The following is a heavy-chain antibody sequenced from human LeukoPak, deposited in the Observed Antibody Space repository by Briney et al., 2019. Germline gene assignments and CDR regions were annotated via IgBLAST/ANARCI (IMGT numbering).Heavy chain of an antibody. CDR1: GVSISSSNSY. CDR3: AHAFSSGFDY. D-gene: IGHD3-10*01. J-gene: IGHJ4*02. Sequence: TLSLTCTVSGVSISSSNSYWGWIRQPPGKGLEWLALIYWDDDKRYSPSLKSRLTITKDTSKNQVVLTMTNMDPVDTATYYCAHAFSSGFDYWGQGTLVTVSS. V-gene: IGHV2-5*02. CDR2: IYWDDDK.